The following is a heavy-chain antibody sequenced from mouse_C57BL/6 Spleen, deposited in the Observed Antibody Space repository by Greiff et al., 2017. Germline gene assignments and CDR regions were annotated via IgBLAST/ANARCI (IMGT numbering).Heavy chain of an antibody. D-gene: IGHD2-4*01. CDR3: AVYYDYPYYAMDY. J-gene: IGHJ4*01. CDR2: IYPGDGDT. CDR1: GYAFSSYW. V-gene: IGHV1-80*01. Sequence: VKLMESGAELVKPGASVKISCKASGYAFSSYWMNWVKQRPGKGLEWIGQIYPGDGDTNYNGKFKGKATLPADKSTSTAYKQLSSLTSEYSAVDFCAVYYDYPYYAMDYWGQGTSVTVSS.